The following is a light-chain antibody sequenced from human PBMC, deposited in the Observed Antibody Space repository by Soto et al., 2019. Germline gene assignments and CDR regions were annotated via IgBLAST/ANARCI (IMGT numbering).Light chain of an antibody. Sequence: QSVLTRPASVSGSPGQSITISCTGTSSDVGGYNYVSWYQQHPGKAPKFIIYDVSNRPSGVSNRFSGSKSGNTASLTISGLQAEDEADYYRSSYTTSNTRQIVFGTGTKATVL. J-gene: IGLJ1*01. CDR2: DVS. V-gene: IGLV2-14*01. CDR1: SSDVGGYNY. CDR3: SSYTTSNTRQIV.